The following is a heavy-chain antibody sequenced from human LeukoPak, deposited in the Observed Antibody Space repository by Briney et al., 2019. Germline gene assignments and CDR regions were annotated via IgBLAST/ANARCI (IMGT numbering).Heavy chain of an antibody. J-gene: IGHJ4*02. D-gene: IGHD6-19*01. CDR2: ISSSSSTI. CDR1: GFSFSSYS. Sequence: GGSLRVSCAASGFSFSSYSMNWVRQAPGKGLEWVSYISSSSSTIYYADSVKGRFTISRDNAKNSLYLQMNSLRAEDTAVYYCARVGAVAGTNFWGQGTLVTVSS. CDR3: ARVGAVAGTNF. V-gene: IGHV3-48*01.